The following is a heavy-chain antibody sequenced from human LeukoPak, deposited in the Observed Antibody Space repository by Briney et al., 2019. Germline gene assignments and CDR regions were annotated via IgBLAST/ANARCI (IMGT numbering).Heavy chain of an antibody. CDR3: ASPRFGTYYYFYMDV. CDR2: IYYSGST. Sequence: SETLSLTCTVSGGSISSSSYYWGWIRQPPGKGLEWIGSIYYSGSTYCNPSLKSRVTISVDTSKNQFSLKLSSVTAADTAMYYCASPRFGTYYYFYMDVWGKGTTVTVSS. CDR1: GGSISSSSYY. J-gene: IGHJ6*03. V-gene: IGHV4-39*01. D-gene: IGHD3-16*01.